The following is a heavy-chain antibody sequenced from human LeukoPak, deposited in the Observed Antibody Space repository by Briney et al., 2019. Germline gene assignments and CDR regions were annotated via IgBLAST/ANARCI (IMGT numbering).Heavy chain of an antibody. CDR3: ARDHGNIAAADNFDY. D-gene: IGHD6-13*01. CDR2: ISAYNGNT. Sequence: GASVKVSCKASGYTFTSYGISWVRQAPGQGLEWMGWISAYNGNTNYAQKLQGRVTMTTDTSTSTAYMELRSLRSDDTAVYYCARDHGNIAAADNFDYWGQGTLVTVSS. V-gene: IGHV1-18*01. CDR1: GYTFTSYG. J-gene: IGHJ4*02.